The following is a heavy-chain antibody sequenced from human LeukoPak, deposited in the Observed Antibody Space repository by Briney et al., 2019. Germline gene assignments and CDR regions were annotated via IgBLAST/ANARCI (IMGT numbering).Heavy chain of an antibody. CDR3: ARQGYCSGGSCLNWFDP. V-gene: IGHV3-23*01. J-gene: IGHJ5*02. D-gene: IGHD2-15*01. Sequence: GGSLRLSCAASGFSFRTYDLSWVRQAPGKGLEWVSGISGSGGSIKYADSLKGRFTISRDNSKKTLYLQMNSLAAEDTAVYYCARQGYCSGGSCLNWFDPWGQGTLVTVSS. CDR2: ISGSGGSI. CDR1: GFSFRTYD.